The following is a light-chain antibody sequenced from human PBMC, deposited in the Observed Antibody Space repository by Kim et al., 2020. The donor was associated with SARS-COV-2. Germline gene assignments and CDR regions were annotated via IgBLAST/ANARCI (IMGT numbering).Light chain of an antibody. V-gene: IGKV3-20*01. CDR1: QTVSSSY. J-gene: IGKJ1*01. CDR3: QQYGDSPRT. Sequence: SPWERATLSCRASQTVSSSYLAWYQQKPGQAPRLLIYGASSRATAIPDRFSGSGSGTDFTLTISRLGPEDFAVYFCQQYGDSPRTFGQGTKVDIK. CDR2: GAS.